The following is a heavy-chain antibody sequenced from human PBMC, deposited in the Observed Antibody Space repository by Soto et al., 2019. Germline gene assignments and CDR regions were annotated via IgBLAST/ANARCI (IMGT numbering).Heavy chain of an antibody. D-gene: IGHD6-25*01. CDR2: IFHTGGT. CDR1: SDSIAGENW. Sequence: QVQLQESGPGLVKPSETLSLTCTVSSDSIAGENWWSWVRQPPGMGLEWIGEIFHTGGTNYNPSLKGRFTMEVDKSKNHFALELISATSADTAVYYCARDFSSGSGWMYYFDFWGQGTLVSVSS. J-gene: IGHJ4*02. V-gene: IGHV4-4*02. CDR3: ARDFSSGSGWMYYFDF.